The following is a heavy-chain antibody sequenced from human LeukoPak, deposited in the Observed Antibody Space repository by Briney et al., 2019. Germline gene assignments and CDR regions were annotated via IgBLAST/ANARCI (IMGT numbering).Heavy chain of an antibody. J-gene: IGHJ4*02. CDR2: INRSGST. D-gene: IGHD3-3*01. CDR1: GGSFSGYY. V-gene: IGHV4-34*01. Sequence: SETLSLTCAVYGGSFSGYYWSWIRQPPGKGLEWIGEINRSGSTNYNPSLKSRVTISVDTSKNQFSLKLSSVTAADTAVYYCARGEKRPVLRFLEWLLEYYFDYWGQGTLVTVSS. CDR3: ARGEKRPVLRFLEWLLEYYFDY.